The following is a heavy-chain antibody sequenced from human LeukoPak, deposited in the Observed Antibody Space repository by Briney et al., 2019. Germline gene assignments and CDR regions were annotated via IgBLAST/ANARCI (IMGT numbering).Heavy chain of an antibody. J-gene: IGHJ4*02. CDR1: GYTFTSYD. Sequence: ASVKVSCKASGYTFTSYDINWVRQATGQGLEWMGWMNPNSGNTGYAQKFQGRVTMTRNTSISTAYMELSSLRSEDTAVYYCARSLYSSSWYWNAYFDYWGQGTLVTVSS. V-gene: IGHV1-8*01. D-gene: IGHD6-13*01. CDR2: MNPNSGNT. CDR3: ARSLYSSSWYWNAYFDY.